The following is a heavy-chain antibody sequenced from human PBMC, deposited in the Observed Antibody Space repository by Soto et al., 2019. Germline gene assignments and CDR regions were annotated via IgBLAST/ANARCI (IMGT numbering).Heavy chain of an antibody. CDR3: ARTTAVPNTLRSRYFFDY. V-gene: IGHV4-61*01. CDR1: GGSVSDKTYY. Sequence: SETLSLTCSVSGGSVSDKTYYWSWIRQPPGKRLEWIGYVYYSGTTNYNPSLKSRVTISVDLSKNRFSLRLSSVTTAYTALYYCARTTAVPNTLRSRYFFDYWGQGTLVTVSS. D-gene: IGHD4-17*01. CDR2: VYYSGTT. J-gene: IGHJ4*02.